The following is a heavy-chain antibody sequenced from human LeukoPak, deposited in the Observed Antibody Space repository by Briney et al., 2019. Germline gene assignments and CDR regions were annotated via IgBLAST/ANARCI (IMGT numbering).Heavy chain of an antibody. J-gene: IGHJ5*02. Sequence: PSETLSLTCTLYGGSFDTYYWHWVRQPPGKGLEWIGEMHPSGTTNYYPSLKSRVTISIDASKNQSSLKMTSVTAADTAVYYCARGWGSVTVTPAGPPWGQGTLVTVSS. CDR3: ARGWGSVTVTPAGPP. CDR1: GGSFDTYY. V-gene: IGHV4-34*01. CDR2: MHPSGTT. D-gene: IGHD6-19*01.